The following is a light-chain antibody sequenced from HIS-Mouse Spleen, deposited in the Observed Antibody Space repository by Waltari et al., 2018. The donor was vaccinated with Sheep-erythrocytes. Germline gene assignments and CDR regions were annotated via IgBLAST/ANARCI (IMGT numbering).Light chain of an antibody. CDR1: SIDVGVSNY. CDR2: DVS. Sequence: QSALTQPRSVSGSPGQSVTISCAGTSIDVGVSNYVSWYKQPPGKAPNLMIYDVSKRPSGVPDRFSGSKSGNTASLTISGLQAEDEADYYCCSYAGSYNHVFATGTKVTVL. CDR3: CSYAGSYNHV. J-gene: IGLJ1*01. V-gene: IGLV2-11*01.